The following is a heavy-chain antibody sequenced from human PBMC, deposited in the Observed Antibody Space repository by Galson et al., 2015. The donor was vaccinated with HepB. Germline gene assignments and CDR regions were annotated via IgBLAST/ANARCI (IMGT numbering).Heavy chain of an antibody. J-gene: IGHJ6*02. V-gene: IGHV3-15*01. CDR3: TTARGDYVWGSYRSHDYYYYYGMNV. CDR1: GFTFSNAW. CDR2: IKSKTDGGTT. Sequence: SLRLSCAASGFTFSNAWMSWVRQAPGKGLEWVGRIKSKTDGGTTDYAAPVKGRFTISRDDSKNTLYLQMNSLKTEDTAVYYCTTARGDYVWGSYRSHDYYYYYGMNVWGQGTTVTVSS. D-gene: IGHD3-16*02.